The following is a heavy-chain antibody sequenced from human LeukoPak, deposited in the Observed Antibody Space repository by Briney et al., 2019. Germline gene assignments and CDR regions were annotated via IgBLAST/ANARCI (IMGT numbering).Heavy chain of an antibody. CDR2: IFYNGST. V-gene: IGHV4-59*01. CDR1: GFSIGLYH. J-gene: IGHJ5*02. CDR3: ARDRAAGSDWLDP. Sequence: SETLSLTCTVSGFSIGLYHWTWIRQPPGQGLEWIGYIFYNGSTKYNPSLKSRVAISIDTSKNQFSLRLNSVTTADTAMYYCARDRAAGSDWLDPWGQGTLVTVSS. D-gene: IGHD3-10*01.